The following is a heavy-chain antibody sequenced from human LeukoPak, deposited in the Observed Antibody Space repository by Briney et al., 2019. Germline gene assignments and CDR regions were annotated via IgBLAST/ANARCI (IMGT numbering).Heavy chain of an antibody. Sequence: ASVKVSCKTSGYTFTDYDITWVRQAPGQGLEWMGRVSPYNGNTYYSQRFQDRVTITKDTSTGTAYMDLRNLRTDDTAMYYCARNGRVRRVVKDLFEYWGQGTLIAVSS. V-gene: IGHV1-18*01. J-gene: IGHJ4*02. CDR1: GYTFTDYD. CDR3: ARNGRVRRVVKDLFEY. CDR2: VSPYNGNT. D-gene: IGHD3-10*01.